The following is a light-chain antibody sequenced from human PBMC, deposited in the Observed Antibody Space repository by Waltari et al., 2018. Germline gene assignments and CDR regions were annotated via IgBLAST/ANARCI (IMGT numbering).Light chain of an antibody. CDR2: GAS. V-gene: IGKV1-9*01. Sequence: IQLTQSPSSLSASVGDRVTITCRASQGIATSLAWYQQEPGKAPQLLIYGASTLQAGVPSRFSGSGSGTDFTLTISSLQPEDFATYYCQQVYGFPLTFGGGTKVEIK. J-gene: IGKJ4*01. CDR3: QQVYGFPLT. CDR1: QGIATS.